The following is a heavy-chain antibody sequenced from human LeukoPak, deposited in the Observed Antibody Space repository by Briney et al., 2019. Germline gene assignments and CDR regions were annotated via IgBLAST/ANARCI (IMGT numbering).Heavy chain of an antibody. D-gene: IGHD3-22*01. V-gene: IGHV1-69*04. CDR2: IIPILGIA. Sequence: SVKVSCKASGGTFSSYAISWVRQAPGQGLEWMGRIIPILGIANYAQKFQGRVTITADKSTSTAYMELSSLRSEDTAVYYCARTAPYYYDSSGYYYLDYWGQGTLVTVSS. CDR1: GGTFSSYA. J-gene: IGHJ4*02. CDR3: ARTAPYYYDSSGYYYLDY.